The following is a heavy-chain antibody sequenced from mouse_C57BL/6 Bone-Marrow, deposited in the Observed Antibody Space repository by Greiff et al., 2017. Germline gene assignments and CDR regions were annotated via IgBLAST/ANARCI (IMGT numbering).Heavy chain of an antibody. V-gene: IGHV1-53*01. CDR3: ARFPLYYYAMDY. CDR1: GYTFTSYW. Sequence: QVHVKQSGTELVKPWASVKLSCKASGYTFTSYWMHWVKQRPGQGLEWIGNINPSNGGTNYNEKFKSKATLTVDKSSSTAYMQLSSLTSEDSAVYYCARFPLYYYAMDYWGQGTSVTVSS. J-gene: IGHJ4*01. CDR2: INPSNGGT.